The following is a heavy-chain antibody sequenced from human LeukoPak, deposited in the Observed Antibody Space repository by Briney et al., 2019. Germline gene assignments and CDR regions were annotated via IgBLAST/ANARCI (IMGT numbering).Heavy chain of an antibody. J-gene: IGHJ3*02. CDR1: GYTFTSYG. D-gene: IGHD3-22*01. V-gene: IGHV1-18*01. CDR3: ASPHPDFSSGYLADI. CDR2: ISAYNGNT. Sequence: ASVKVSCKASGYTFTSYGISWVRQAPGQGLEWMGWISAYNGNTNYAQKLQGRVTMTTDTSTSTAYMELRSLRSDDTAVYYCASPHPDFSSGYLADIWGQGKMVNVSS.